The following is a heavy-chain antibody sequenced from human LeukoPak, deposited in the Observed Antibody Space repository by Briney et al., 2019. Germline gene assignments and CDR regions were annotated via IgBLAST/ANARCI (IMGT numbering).Heavy chain of an antibody. V-gene: IGHV3-21*01. Sequence: GSLRLSCAASGFTFSSYIINWVRQAPGKGLEWVSSISTSSNYIYYADSVKGRFTISRDNAKNSLYLHTNSLRAEDTAVYYCARATRIDNFDYWGQGTLVTVSS. CDR3: ARATRIDNFDY. CDR1: GFTFSSYI. J-gene: IGHJ4*02. D-gene: IGHD2-15*01. CDR2: ISTSSNYI.